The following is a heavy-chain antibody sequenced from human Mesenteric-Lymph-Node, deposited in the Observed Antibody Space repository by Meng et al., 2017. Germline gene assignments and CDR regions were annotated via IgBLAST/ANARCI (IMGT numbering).Heavy chain of an antibody. CDR1: GDSVSTNSAA. D-gene: IGHD6-25*01. CDR2: TYYKSKWYN. CDR3: ARDPAAFDF. Sequence: VPLQQSGPGLVKPSQPLSLACAISGDSVSTNSAAWNWIRQSPSGGLEWLGRTYYKSKWYNDYAESVKSRITINPDTSKNQFSLQLNSVTPEDTAVYYCARDPAAFDFWGQGILVTVSS. J-gene: IGHJ4*02. V-gene: IGHV6-1*01.